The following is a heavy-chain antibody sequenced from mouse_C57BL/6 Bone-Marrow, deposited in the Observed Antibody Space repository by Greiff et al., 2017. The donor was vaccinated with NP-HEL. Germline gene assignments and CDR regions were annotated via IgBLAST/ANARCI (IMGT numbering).Heavy chain of an antibody. CDR3: SRPLYDYDDLYYYAMDY. J-gene: IGHJ4*01. CDR2: IRTGEGP. CDR1: GFSLTSSA. D-gene: IGHD2-4*01. Sequence: QVQLQQSGPGLVAPSQRLSITCTVSGFSLTSSAISWVRQPPGKGLEWLGVIRTGEGPNYNSALKSRLSISKDNSKSQLFLKMNSLQTDDTAMYYCSRPLYDYDDLYYYAMDYWGQGTSVTVSS. V-gene: IGHV2-9-1*01.